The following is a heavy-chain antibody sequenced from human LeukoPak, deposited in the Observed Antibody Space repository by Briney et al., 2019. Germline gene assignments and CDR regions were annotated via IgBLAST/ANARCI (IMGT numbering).Heavy chain of an antibody. CDR2: IYYSGST. Sequence: SETLSLTCTASGGSISSYYWSWIRQPPGKGLEWIGYIYYSGSTNYNPSLKSRVTISVDTSKNQFSLKLSSVTAADTAVYYCAGSGYSYGLEAFDIWGQGTMVTVSS. D-gene: IGHD5-18*01. CDR1: GGSISSYY. J-gene: IGHJ3*02. CDR3: AGSGYSYGLEAFDI. V-gene: IGHV4-59*01.